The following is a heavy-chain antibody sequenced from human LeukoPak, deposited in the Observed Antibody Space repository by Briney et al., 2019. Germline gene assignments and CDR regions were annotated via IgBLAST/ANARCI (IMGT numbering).Heavy chain of an antibody. CDR2: INTNNGNT. J-gene: IGHJ4*02. D-gene: IGHD6-19*01. CDR1: GYTFTNYA. CDR3: ARAVKYRSGPLTDLLPYYFVY. V-gene: IGHV1-3*03. Sequence: ASVKVSCKASGYTFTNYAMHWVRQAPGQRLEWMGWINTNNGNTKYSQEFQGRVTITRDTSANTAYMELSSLRSEDTAVYYCARAVKYRSGPLTDLLPYYFVYWGQGTLVTVSS.